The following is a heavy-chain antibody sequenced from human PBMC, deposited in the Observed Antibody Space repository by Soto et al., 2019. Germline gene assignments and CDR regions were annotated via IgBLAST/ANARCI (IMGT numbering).Heavy chain of an antibody. D-gene: IGHD3-3*01. CDR2: IYYSGST. J-gene: IGHJ5*02. Sequence: PSETLSLTCTVSGGSISSGDYYWSWIRQPPGKGLEWIGYIYYSGSTYYNPSLKSRVTISVDTSKNQFSLKLSSVTAADTAVYYCARVRYYDFWSGPSGRFDPWGQGTLVTVSS. CDR3: ARVRYYDFWSGPSGRFDP. CDR1: GGSISSGDYY. V-gene: IGHV4-30-4*01.